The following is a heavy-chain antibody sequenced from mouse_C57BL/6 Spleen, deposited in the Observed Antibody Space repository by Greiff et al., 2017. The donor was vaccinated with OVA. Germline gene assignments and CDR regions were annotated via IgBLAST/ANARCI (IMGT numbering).Heavy chain of an antibody. D-gene: IGHD4-1*01. CDR1: GFNIKDYY. Sequence: EVQLQQSGAELVKPGASVKLSCTASGFNIKDYYMHWVKQRTEQGLEWIGRIDPEDGETKYAPKFQGKATLTADTSSNTAYLQLSSLTSEDTDVYDGSSGARGNYAMDYWGQGTSVTVSS. CDR2: IDPEDGET. CDR3: SSGARGNYAMDY. V-gene: IGHV14-2*01. J-gene: IGHJ4*01.